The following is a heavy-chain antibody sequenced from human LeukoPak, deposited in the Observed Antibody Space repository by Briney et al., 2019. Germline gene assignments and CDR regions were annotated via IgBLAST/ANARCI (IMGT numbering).Heavy chain of an antibody. CDR2: ISGSGVNT. V-gene: IGHV3-23*01. D-gene: IGHD1-7*01. CDR1: GFTFNSYA. Sequence: GGSLRLSCAASGFTFNSYAMSWVRQAPGKGLEWVSGISGSGVNTYYADSVKGRFTISRDNSKNTLYLQMNSLRAEDTAVYYCATLGGPYNWDYAGLNYIDVWGKGTTVTVSS. CDR3: ATLGGPYNWDYAGLNYIDV. J-gene: IGHJ6*03.